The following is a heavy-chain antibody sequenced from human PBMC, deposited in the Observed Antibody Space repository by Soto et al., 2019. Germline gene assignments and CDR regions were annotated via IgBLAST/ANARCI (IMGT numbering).Heavy chain of an antibody. CDR3: ARHPSDYGIDV. CDR2: INARNGYT. Sequence: QVQLLQSGAEEKKPGASVQVSCKASGYTFTSYAVHWVRQAPGQGLEWMRWINARNGYTKYSQKFKGRITITRDTYESTAYRQLTLVRSEDTEVYLCARHPSDYGIDVWGQGTKVTVSS. V-gene: IGHV1-3*05. D-gene: IGHD6-6*01. J-gene: IGHJ6*02. CDR1: GYTFTSYA.